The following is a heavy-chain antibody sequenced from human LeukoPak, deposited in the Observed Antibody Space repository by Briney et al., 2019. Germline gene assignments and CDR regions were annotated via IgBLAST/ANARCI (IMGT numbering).Heavy chain of an antibody. CDR1: GGSISSSTYY. J-gene: IGHJ5*02. CDR3: ARHHSRGNWFDP. V-gene: IGHV4-39*01. CDR2: IYYSGST. D-gene: IGHD6-13*01. Sequence: PSETLSLTCTVSGGSISSSTYYWGWIRQPPGKGLEWIGTIYYSGSTYYNPSLRSRVTVSVDTSKNQFSLRLSSVTAADTAVYYCARHHSRGNWFDPWGQGTLVTVSS.